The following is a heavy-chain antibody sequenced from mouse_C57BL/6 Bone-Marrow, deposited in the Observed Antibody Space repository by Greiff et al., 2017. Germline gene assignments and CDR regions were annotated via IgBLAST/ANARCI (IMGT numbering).Heavy chain of an antibody. J-gene: IGHJ2*01. CDR2: IRLKSDNYAT. Sequence: EVKVEESGGGLVQPGGSMKLSCVASGFTFSNYWMNWVRQSPEKGLEWVAQIRLKSDNYATHYAESVKGRFTISRDDSKSSVYLQMNNVRAEDTGIYYCTGPSYYYGSSYNYWGQGTTLTVSS. CDR1: GFTFSNYW. CDR3: TGPSYYYGSSYNY. D-gene: IGHD1-1*01. V-gene: IGHV6-3*01.